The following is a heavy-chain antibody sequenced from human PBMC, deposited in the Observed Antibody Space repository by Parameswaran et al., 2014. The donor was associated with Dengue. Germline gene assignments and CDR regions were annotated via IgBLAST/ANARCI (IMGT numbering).Heavy chain of an antibody. CDR2: INIGKNNT. D-gene: IGHD4/OR15-4a*01. J-gene: IGHJ3*02. CDR3: ARERGYSYDYGDYYKPHDASDI. V-gene: IGHV1-3*04. Sequence: VRQAPGQSLEWIGWINIGKNNTKYSQKLQGRVAISSDTSANIAFLELTSLRSEDTAVYYCARERGYSYDYGDYYKPHDASDIWGQGTVVTVSS.